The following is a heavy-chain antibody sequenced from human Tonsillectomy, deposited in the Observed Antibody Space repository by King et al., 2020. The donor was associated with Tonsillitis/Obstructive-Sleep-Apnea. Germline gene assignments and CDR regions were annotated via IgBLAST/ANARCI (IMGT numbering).Heavy chain of an antibody. CDR3: ARDYDGNVYYYMDV. J-gene: IGHJ6*03. CDR2: ISSSSRYI. CDR1: GFTFSSYD. Sequence: VQLVESGGGLVKPGGSLRLSCAASGFTFSSYDMNWVRQAPGKGLEWVSSISSSSRYIYYADSVKGRFTISRDNAKNSLYLQMNSLRAEDTAVYYCARDYDGNVYYYMDVWGKGTTVTVSS. D-gene: IGHD3-16*01. V-gene: IGHV3-21*01.